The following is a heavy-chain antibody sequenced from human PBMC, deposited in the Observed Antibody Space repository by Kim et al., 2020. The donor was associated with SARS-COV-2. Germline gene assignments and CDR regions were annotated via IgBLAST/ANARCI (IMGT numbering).Heavy chain of an antibody. J-gene: IGHJ6*02. V-gene: IGHV4-34*01. D-gene: IGHD6-13*01. Sequence: SETLSLTCAVYGGSFSGYYWSWIRQPPGKGLEWIGEINHSGSTNYNTSLKSRVTISVDTSKNQFSLKLSSVTAADTAVYYCARARAAAGHYYYYGMDVWGQGTTVTVSS. CDR3: ARARAAAGHYYYYGMDV. CDR1: GGSFSGYY. CDR2: INHSGST.